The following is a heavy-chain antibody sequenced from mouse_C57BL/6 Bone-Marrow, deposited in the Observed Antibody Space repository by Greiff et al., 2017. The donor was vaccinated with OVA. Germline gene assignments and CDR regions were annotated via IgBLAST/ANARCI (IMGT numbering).Heavy chain of an antibody. CDR3: ARRDYRFDY. Sequence: QVQLQQSGPELARPGASVKLSCKASGYTFTSYGISWVKQRTGQGLEWFGQIYPRSGNTYYNEKFKGKATLTADKSSSTAYMELRSLTSEDSAVYFCARRDYRFDYWGQGTTLTVSS. J-gene: IGHJ2*01. V-gene: IGHV1-81*01. D-gene: IGHD2-13*01. CDR1: GYTFTSYG. CDR2: IYPRSGNT.